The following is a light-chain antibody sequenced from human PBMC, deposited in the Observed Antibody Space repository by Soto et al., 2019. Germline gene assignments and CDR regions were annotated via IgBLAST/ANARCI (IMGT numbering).Light chain of an antibody. J-gene: IGLJ1*01. CDR1: SSDAGGYNY. CDR3: SSYTSSSTLYV. V-gene: IGLV2-14*01. Sequence: QSVLTQPASVSGSPGQSITISCTGTSSDAGGYNYVSWYQQHPGKAPKLMSYDVSNRPSGVSNRFSGSKSGNTASLTISGLQAEDEADYYCSSYTSSSTLYVFGTGTKVTVL. CDR2: DVS.